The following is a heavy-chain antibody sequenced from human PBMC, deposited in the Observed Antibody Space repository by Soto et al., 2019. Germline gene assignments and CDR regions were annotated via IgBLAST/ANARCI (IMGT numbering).Heavy chain of an antibody. D-gene: IGHD1-26*01. CDR3: AKDHIVGATFYYYYGMDV. CDR1: GFTFSSYG. Sequence: GGSLRLSCAASGFTFSSYGMHWVRQAPGKGLEWVAVISYDGSNKYYADSVKGRFTISRDNSKNTLYLQMNSLRAEDTAVYYCAKDHIVGATFYYYYGMDVWGQGTSVTVS. J-gene: IGHJ6*02. CDR2: ISYDGSNK. V-gene: IGHV3-30*18.